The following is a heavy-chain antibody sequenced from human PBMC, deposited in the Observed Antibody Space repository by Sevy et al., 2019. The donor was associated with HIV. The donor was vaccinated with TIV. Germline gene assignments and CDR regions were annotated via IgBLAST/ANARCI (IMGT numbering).Heavy chain of an antibody. CDR1: GFTFSSYE. J-gene: IGHJ4*02. CDR2: ISNSGTSI. D-gene: IGHD4-17*01. Sequence: GGSLRLSCAASGFTFSSYEMNWVRQVPGKGLEWVSYISNSGTSIYYSHSVKGRFTISRDNARNSLYLQMNSLRAEDTAVYYCARDLPPSATTVAHFDYWGQGTLVTVSS. V-gene: IGHV3-48*03. CDR3: ARDLPPSATTVAHFDY.